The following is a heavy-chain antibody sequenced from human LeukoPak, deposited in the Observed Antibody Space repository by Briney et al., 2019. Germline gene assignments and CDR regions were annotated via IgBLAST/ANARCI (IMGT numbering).Heavy chain of an antibody. CDR2: ISASGGTT. J-gene: IGHJ4*02. CDR3: AKDKAPGSWHTPSDY. CDR1: GFTFSTYA. Sequence: GRSLTLVYAASGFTFSTYAMSSASQAPGKWREWVLGISASGGTTYNADSVKGRFTISRDNSKNTLYLQMNSLRGEDTAVYYCAKDKAPGSWHTPSDYWGQGTLVTVSS. D-gene: IGHD6-13*01. V-gene: IGHV3-23*01.